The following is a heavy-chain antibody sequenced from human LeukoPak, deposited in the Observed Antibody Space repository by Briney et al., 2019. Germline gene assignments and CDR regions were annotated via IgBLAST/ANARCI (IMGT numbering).Heavy chain of an antibody. CDR2: IYYSGST. V-gene: IGHV4-59*01. J-gene: IGHJ4*02. Sequence: SETLSLTCTVSGGSISSYYWSWIRQPPGKGLEWIGYIYYSGSTNYNPSLKSRVTISVDTSKNQFSLKLSSVTAADTAVYYCARASGSYYGFDYWGQGTLVTVSS. CDR1: GGSISSYY. CDR3: ARASGSYYGFDY. D-gene: IGHD1-26*01.